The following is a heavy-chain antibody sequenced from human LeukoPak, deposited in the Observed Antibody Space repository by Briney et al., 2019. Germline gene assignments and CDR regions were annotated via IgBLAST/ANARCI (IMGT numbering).Heavy chain of an antibody. Sequence: ASVKVSCKASGYTFTSYYMHWVRQAPGQGLEWMGWINPNSGGTNYAQKFQGRVTMTRDTSISTAYMELSRLRSDDTAVYYCARDRRVRGVTEKYYYYMDVWGKGTTVTVSS. D-gene: IGHD3-10*01. CDR1: GYTFTSYY. J-gene: IGHJ6*03. CDR3: ARDRRVRGVTEKYYYYMDV. V-gene: IGHV1-2*02. CDR2: INPNSGGT.